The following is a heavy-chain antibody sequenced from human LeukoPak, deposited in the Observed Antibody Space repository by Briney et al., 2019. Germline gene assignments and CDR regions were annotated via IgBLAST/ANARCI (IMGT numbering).Heavy chain of an antibody. CDR1: GGTFSSYA. D-gene: IGHD3-10*01. CDR2: IIPILGIA. J-gene: IGHJ4*02. Sequence: GASVKVSCKASGGTFSSYAISWVRQAPGQGLEWMGRIIPILGIANYAQKFQGRVTITADKTTSTAYMQLSSLRSEDTAVYYCASGPYGRLDYWGQGTLVTVSS. V-gene: IGHV1-69*04. CDR3: ASGPYGRLDY.